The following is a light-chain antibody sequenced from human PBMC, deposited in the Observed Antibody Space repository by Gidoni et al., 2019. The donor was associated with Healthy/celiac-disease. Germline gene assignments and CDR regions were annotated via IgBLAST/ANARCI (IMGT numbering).Light chain of an antibody. Sequence: DIQMTQSPSSLSASVGDRVTITCQASQDISNYLNWYQQKPGKAPKLLIYDASNLETGVPSRFSGSGSGTDFTVTISSLQPEDSATYYCQQYDNLPSYTFGQGTKLEIK. V-gene: IGKV1-33*01. CDR1: QDISNY. J-gene: IGKJ2*01. CDR2: DAS. CDR3: QQYDNLPSYT.